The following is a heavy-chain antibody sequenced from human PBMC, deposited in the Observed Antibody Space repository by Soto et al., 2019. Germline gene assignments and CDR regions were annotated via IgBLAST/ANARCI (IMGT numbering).Heavy chain of an antibody. Sequence: PGGSLRLSCAASGFTFSSYAMHWVRQAPGKGLEWVAVISYDGSNKYYADSVKGRFTISRDNSKNTLYLQMNSLRAEDTAVYYCARTLLVAGGNSVDYFDYWGQGTLVTVS. CDR2: ISYDGSNK. V-gene: IGHV3-30-3*01. D-gene: IGHD2-21*02. CDR3: ARTLLVAGGNSVDYFDY. CDR1: GFTFSSYA. J-gene: IGHJ4*02.